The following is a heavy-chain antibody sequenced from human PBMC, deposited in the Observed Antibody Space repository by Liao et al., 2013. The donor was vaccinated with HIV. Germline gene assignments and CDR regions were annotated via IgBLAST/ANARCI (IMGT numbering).Heavy chain of an antibody. D-gene: IGHD1-1*01. V-gene: IGHV4-4*07. CDR3: ARGPGHFDS. CDR2: MSARGST. Sequence: QVQLQESGPPVVKPSETLSLMCSVSGGSMSGYYWSWIRQTAGKGLECLGRMSARGSTHYNPSLKKRLKMSVDMSKNQISLNLYSVTAADTAVYYCARGPGHFDSWGQGTLVTVSS. J-gene: IGHJ4*02. CDR1: GGSMSGYY.